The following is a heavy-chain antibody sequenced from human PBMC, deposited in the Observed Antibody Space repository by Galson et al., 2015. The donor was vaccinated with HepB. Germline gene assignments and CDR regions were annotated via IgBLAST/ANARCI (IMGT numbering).Heavy chain of an antibody. CDR2: ISSSSSYI. J-gene: IGHJ2*01. CDR3: ARERTITMMGYWYFDL. Sequence: SLRLSCAASGFTFSSYSMNWVRQAPGKGLEWVSSISSSSSYIYYADSVKGRFTISRDNAKNSLYLQMNSLRAEDTAVYYCARERTITMMGYWYFDLWGRGTLVTVSS. V-gene: IGHV3-21*01. D-gene: IGHD3-22*01. CDR1: GFTFSSYS.